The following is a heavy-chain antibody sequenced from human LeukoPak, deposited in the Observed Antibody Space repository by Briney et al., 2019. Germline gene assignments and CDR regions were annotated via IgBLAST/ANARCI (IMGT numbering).Heavy chain of an antibody. CDR2: INWNGGST. V-gene: IGHV3-20*04. J-gene: IGHJ6*04. CDR1: GFTFSSYA. Sequence: PGGSLRLSCAASGFTFSSYAMSWVRQAPGKGLEWVSGINWNGGSTGYADSVKGRFTISRDNAKNSLYLQMNSLRAEDTAVYCCAELGITMIGGVWGKGTTVTISS. D-gene: IGHD3-10*02. CDR3: AELGITMIGGV.